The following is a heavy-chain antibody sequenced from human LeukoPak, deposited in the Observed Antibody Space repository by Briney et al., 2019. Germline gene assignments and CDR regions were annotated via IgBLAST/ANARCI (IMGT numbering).Heavy chain of an antibody. J-gene: IGHJ3*01. D-gene: IGHD2-21*02. V-gene: IGHV1-8*01. Sequence: ASVKVSCEASGYTFNSYDINWVRQATGQGLEWMGWTHPDSGNAGHAQKFQGRVTMTWDTSITTVYMELSSLRSEDTAVYYCARRRCGGDCYSDGFDAWGQGTVVTVSS. CDR2: THPDSGNA. CDR3: ARRRCGGDCYSDGFDA. CDR1: GYTFNSYD.